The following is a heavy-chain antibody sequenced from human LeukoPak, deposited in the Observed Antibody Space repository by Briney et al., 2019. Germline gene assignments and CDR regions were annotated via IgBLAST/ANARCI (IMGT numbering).Heavy chain of an antibody. Sequence: ASVKVSCKASGYSFGIFGISWVRQAPGQGLEWMGWISAKNGNTKYAQNLQGRVTMTTDTPTSTAHMELRSLRSDDTAVYYCARVGVVVPAAWFDPWGQGTLVTVSS. V-gene: IGHV1-18*01. J-gene: IGHJ5*02. CDR2: ISAKNGNT. D-gene: IGHD2-2*01. CDR3: ARVGVVVPAAWFDP. CDR1: GYSFGIFG.